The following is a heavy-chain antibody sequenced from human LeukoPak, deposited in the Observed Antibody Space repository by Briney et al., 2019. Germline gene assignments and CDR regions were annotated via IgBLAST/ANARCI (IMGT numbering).Heavy chain of an antibody. D-gene: IGHD3-10*01. V-gene: IGHV4-30-2*01. CDR3: AREVVRYYGSGSYYRGAFDI. Sequence: PSQTLSLTCAVSGGSISSGGYSWSWIRQPPGKGLEWIGYIYHSGSTYYNPSLKSRVTMSVDRSKNQFSLKLSSVTAADTAVYYCAREVVRYYGSGSYYRGAFDIWGQGTMVTVSS. CDR2: IYHSGST. CDR1: GGSISSGGYS. J-gene: IGHJ3*02.